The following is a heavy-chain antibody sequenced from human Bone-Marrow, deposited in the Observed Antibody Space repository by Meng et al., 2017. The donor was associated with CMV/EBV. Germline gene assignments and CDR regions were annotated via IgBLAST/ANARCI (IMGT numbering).Heavy chain of an antibody. CDR1: GFTFTTYE. V-gene: IGHV3-53*01. CDR2: IYSGGST. D-gene: IGHD3-22*01. J-gene: IGHJ4*02. Sequence: GESLKISCAASGFTFTTYEMNWVRQAPGKGLEWVSVIYSGGSTYYADSVKGRFTISRDNSKNTLYLQMNSLRAEDTAVYYCARPDSSGRVVDYWGQGTLVTVSS. CDR3: ARPDSSGRVVDY.